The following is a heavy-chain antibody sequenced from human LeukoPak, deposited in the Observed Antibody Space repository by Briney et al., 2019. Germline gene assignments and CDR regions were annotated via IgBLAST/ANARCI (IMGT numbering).Heavy chain of an antibody. CDR3: ASGIAAWTTGFDY. J-gene: IGHJ4*02. Sequence: PSETLSLTCTVSGGSISSSSYYWGWIRQPPGKGLEWIGSIYYSGSTYYNPSLKSRVTISVDTSKNQFSLKLSSVTAADTAVYYCASGIAAWTTGFDYWGQGTLVTVSS. CDR2: IYYSGST. D-gene: IGHD6-13*01. V-gene: IGHV4-39*07. CDR1: GGSISSSSYY.